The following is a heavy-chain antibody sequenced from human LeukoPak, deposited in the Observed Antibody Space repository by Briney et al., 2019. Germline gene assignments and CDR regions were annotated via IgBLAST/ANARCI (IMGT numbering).Heavy chain of an antibody. V-gene: IGHV1-46*01. CDR3: ARAYNWNDKFDY. D-gene: IGHD1-20*01. CDR1: GYSFTTYY. J-gene: IGHJ4*02. Sequence: GASVKVSCKASGYSFTTYYMHWVRQAPGQGLEWMGIINPSGGSTSYAQKFQGRVTMTTDTSTSTVYMELSSLRSEDTAVYYCARAYNWNDKFDYWGQGTLVTVSS. CDR2: INPSGGST.